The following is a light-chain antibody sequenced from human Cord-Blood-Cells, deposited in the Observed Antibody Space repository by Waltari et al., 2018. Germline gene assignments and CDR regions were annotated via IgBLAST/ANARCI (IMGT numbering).Light chain of an antibody. Sequence: QSALTQPRSVSGSPGQSVTISCTGTSSDVGGYNYVSWHQQNPGKAPKLMIYDVSKRPSGGPDRFSGSKSGNTASLTISGLQAEDEADYYCCSYAGSYTHYVFGTGTKVTVL. CDR1: SSDVGGYNY. CDR2: DVS. CDR3: CSYAGSYTHYV. V-gene: IGLV2-11*01. J-gene: IGLJ1*01.